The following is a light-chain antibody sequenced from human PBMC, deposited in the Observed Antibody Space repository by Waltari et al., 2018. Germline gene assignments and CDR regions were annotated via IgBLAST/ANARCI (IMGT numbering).Light chain of an antibody. V-gene: IGLV2-14*03. CDR2: DVK. CDR1: TSDVGAYDY. J-gene: IGLJ2*01. CDR3: SSSTTTTLI. Sequence: QSALTQSASVSGSPGQSITISCTGTTSDVGAYDYVSWYQQHPGKAPKLMIYDVKSRPSGVSARFSGSKSGNTASLTISGLQTEDEADYYCSSSTTTTLIFGGGTKLTVL.